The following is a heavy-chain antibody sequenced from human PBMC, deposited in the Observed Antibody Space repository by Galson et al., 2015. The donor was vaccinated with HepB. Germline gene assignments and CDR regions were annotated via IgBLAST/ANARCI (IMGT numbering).Heavy chain of an antibody. V-gene: IGHV3-30*04. CDR3: ARKDAGH. CDR2: ISYDGSNK. J-gene: IGHJ4*02. Sequence: SLRLSCAASGFTFSSYAMHWVRQAPGKGLEWVAVISYDGSNKYYADSVKGRFTISRDNSKNTLYLQMNSLRAEDTAVYYCARKDAGHWGQGTLVTVSS. D-gene: IGHD6-13*01. CDR1: GFTFSSYA.